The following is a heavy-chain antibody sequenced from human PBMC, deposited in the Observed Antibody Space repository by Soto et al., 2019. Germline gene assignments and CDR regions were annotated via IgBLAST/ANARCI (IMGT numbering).Heavy chain of an antibody. CDR3: ARRDADSSGYYDWGY. CDR1: GATFSSYA. J-gene: IGHJ4*02. D-gene: IGHD3-22*01. Sequence: QVQLVQSGAEVKKPGSSVKVSCKASGATFSSYAISWVRQAPGQGLEWMGRIISIFGTADYGQKFEGRVTITADESTSTAYMELSSLRSEETAVYYCARRDADSSGYYDWGYWGQGTLVTVSS. CDR2: IISIFGTA. V-gene: IGHV1-69*12.